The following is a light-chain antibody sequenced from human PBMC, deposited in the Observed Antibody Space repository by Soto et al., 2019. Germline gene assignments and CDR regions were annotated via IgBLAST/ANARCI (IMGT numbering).Light chain of an antibody. V-gene: IGLV2-8*01. CDR1: SSDVGYYNY. Sequence: QSALTQPPSASGSPGQSVAISCKGTSSDVGYYNYVSWYQQHPGKAPKLLIYEVTKRPSGVPDRFSGSKSGNTASLTLSGLQAEDEADYYCSAYTARSTLVFGGGTKVTVL. J-gene: IGLJ3*02. CDR3: SAYTARSTLV. CDR2: EVT.